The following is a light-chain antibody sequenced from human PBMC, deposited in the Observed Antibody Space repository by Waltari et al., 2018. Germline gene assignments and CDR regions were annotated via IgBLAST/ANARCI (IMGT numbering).Light chain of an antibody. CDR1: SSDVGGYDS. CDR3: SSQSTKNGVI. Sequence: SALTQPASVPGPPGQSITIPCTGSSSDVGGYDSASWYEDHPGQAPKVIIYDVNKRPSGVSDRFSGSKSGNTASLTISGLQAEDEATFYCSSQSTKNGVIFGGGTKVTVL. V-gene: IGLV2-14*03. J-gene: IGLJ2*01. CDR2: DVN.